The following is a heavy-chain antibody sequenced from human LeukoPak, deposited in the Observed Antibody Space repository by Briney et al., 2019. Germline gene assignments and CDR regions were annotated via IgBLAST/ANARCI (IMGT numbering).Heavy chain of an antibody. D-gene: IGHD6-13*01. CDR2: INHSGST. J-gene: IGHJ4*02. Sequence: SETLSLTCTVSGGSISSYYWSWIRQPPGKGLEWIGEINHSGSTNYNPSLKSRVTISVDTSKNQFSLKLSSVTAADTAVYYCASRGLRDILAAASPPTDYWGQGTLVTVSS. CDR1: GGSISSYY. V-gene: IGHV4-34*01. CDR3: ASRGLRDILAAASPPTDY.